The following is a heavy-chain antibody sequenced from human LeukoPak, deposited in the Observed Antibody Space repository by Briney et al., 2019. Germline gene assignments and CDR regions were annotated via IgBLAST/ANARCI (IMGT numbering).Heavy chain of an antibody. CDR3: ANKVGY. J-gene: IGHJ4*02. CDR2: ISSSSSYI. D-gene: IGHD1-26*01. CDR1: GFTFSSYT. Sequence: GGSLRLSCAASGFTFSSYTMNWVRQAPGKGLEWVSSISSSSSYIDYADSVKGRFTISRDNAKNSLYLQMNSLRAEDTAVYYCANKVGYWGQGTLVTVSS. V-gene: IGHV3-21*01.